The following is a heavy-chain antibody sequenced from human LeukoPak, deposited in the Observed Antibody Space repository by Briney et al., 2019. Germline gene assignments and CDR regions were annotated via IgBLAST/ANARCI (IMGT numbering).Heavy chain of an antibody. Sequence: GGSLRLSCAASGFTFTTYGMHWVRQAPGEGLEWVAFIRYDGSNKYYADSVKGRFTISRDDSKNTLYLQMNSLRAEDTAVYYCARDYYDSSGYYYYYMDVWGKGTTVTVSS. V-gene: IGHV3-30*02. CDR3: ARDYYDSSGYYYYYMDV. D-gene: IGHD3-22*01. CDR2: IRYDGSNK. J-gene: IGHJ6*03. CDR1: GFTFTTYG.